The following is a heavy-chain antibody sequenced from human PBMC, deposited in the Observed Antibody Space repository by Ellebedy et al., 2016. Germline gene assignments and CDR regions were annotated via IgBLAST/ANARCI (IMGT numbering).Heavy chain of an antibody. Sequence: LRLSCTVSGGSISSGDYYWSWIRQPPGKGLEWIGYIYYSGSTYYNPSLKSPVTISVDTSKHQFSLKLSSVTAADTAVYYCARDREVAAAGTGAYYYYGMDVWGQGTTVTVSS. D-gene: IGHD6-13*01. CDR3: ARDREVAAAGTGAYYYYGMDV. CDR1: GGSISSGDYY. CDR2: IYYSGST. V-gene: IGHV4-30-4*01. J-gene: IGHJ6*02.